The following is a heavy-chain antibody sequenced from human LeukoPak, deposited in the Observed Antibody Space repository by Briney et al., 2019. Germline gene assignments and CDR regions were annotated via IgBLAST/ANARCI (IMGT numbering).Heavy chain of an antibody. CDR3: ARVAGDILTGHKTGYYYAMDV. J-gene: IGHJ6*02. V-gene: IGHV3-30-3*01. CDR2: IPYDGSDK. D-gene: IGHD3-9*01. Sequence: GGSLRLSCAVSGFTFNRYAMYWVRQAPGKGLEWVALIPYDGSDKYYPDSVKGRFTISRDNSKNTLYLQMNSLRAEDTAVYYCARVAGDILTGHKTGYYYAMDVWGQGTTVTVSS. CDR1: GFTFNRYA.